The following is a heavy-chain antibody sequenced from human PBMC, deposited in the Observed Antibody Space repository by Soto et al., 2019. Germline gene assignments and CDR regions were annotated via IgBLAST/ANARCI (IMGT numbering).Heavy chain of an antibody. D-gene: IGHD2-15*01. CDR3: ARLTSPIVVVVAAPADYYFDY. CDR2: INAGNGNT. V-gene: IGHV1-3*01. J-gene: IGHJ4*02. Sequence: ASVKVSCKASGYTFTSYAMHWVRQAPGQRLEWMGRINAGNGNTKYSQKFQGRVTITRDTSASTAYMELSSLRSEDTAVYYCARLTSPIVVVVAAPADYYFDYWGQGTLVTVSS. CDR1: GYTFTSYA.